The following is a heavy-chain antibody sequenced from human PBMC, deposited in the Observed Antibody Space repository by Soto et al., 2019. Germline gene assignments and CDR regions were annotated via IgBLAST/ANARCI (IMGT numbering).Heavy chain of an antibody. CDR3: ARYRREEVAGYTLDN. V-gene: IGHV4-59*01. CDR2: VYNSGST. Sequence: SETLSLTCTVSGGSISSNYWTWIRQPPGKGLEWIGYVYNSGSTNYNPSLKSRVTISEDTSKSQFSLKVNSMTAADTAVYYCARYRREEVAGYTLDNWGQGIFVTVSS. J-gene: IGHJ4*02. D-gene: IGHD2-15*01. CDR1: GGSISSNY.